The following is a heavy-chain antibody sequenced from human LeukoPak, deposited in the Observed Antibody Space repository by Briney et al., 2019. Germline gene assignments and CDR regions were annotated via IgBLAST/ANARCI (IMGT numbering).Heavy chain of an antibody. D-gene: IGHD3-10*01. CDR1: GYTFTGYY. CDR2: INPNSGGT. CDR3: ARGPIWFGELLPNYYFDY. J-gene: IGHJ4*02. V-gene: IGHV1-2*02. Sequence: ASVKVSCKASGYTFTGYYMHWVRQAPGQGLEWMGWINPNSGGTNYAQKFPGRVTITADKSTSTAYMELSSLRSEDTAVYYCARGPIWFGELLPNYYFDYWGQGTLVTVSS.